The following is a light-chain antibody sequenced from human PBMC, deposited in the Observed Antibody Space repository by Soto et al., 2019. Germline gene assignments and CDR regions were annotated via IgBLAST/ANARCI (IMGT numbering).Light chain of an antibody. V-gene: IGLV2-14*01. CDR1: SSDVGGYNY. Sequence: QSVLTQPASVSGSPGQSITISCTGTSSDVGGYNYVSWYQQHPGKAPKLMIYDVSNRPSGVSNRFSGSKSGNTASLTIFGLQAEDEADYYCSSYTSSSTLFGTGTKVTVL. J-gene: IGLJ1*01. CDR3: SSYTSSSTL. CDR2: DVS.